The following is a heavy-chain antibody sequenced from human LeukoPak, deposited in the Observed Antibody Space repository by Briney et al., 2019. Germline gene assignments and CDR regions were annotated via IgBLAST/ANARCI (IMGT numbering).Heavy chain of an antibody. Sequence: SETLSLTCAVYGESFSDYYWSWIRQPPGKGLEWIGEINHSGSTNYSPSLKSRVTISVDTSKNQFSLKLSSVTAADTAVYYCAGHNWNDLHFDSWGQGTLVTVSS. V-gene: IGHV4-34*01. CDR1: GESFSDYY. CDR3: AGHNWNDLHFDS. D-gene: IGHD1-20*01. CDR2: INHSGST. J-gene: IGHJ4*02.